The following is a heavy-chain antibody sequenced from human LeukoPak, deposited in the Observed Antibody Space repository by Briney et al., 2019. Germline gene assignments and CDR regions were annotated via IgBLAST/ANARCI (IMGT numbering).Heavy chain of an antibody. Sequence: ASVKVSCKASGYTFSSYAMNWVRQAPGQGLEWMGWINTNTGNPTYAQGFTGRFVFSLDTSVSTAYLQISSLQAEDTAIYYCARVQGYCSTTSCYPHYWGQGALVTVSS. V-gene: IGHV7-4-1*02. CDR3: ARVQGYCSTTSCYPHY. CDR1: GYTFSSYA. J-gene: IGHJ4*02. D-gene: IGHD2-2*01. CDR2: INTNTGNP.